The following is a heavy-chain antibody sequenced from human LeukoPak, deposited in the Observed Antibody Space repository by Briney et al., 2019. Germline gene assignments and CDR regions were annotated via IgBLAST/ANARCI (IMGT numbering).Heavy chain of an antibody. Sequence: GGSLRLSCEASGFTFSKHWMHWARQSPGKGLEWVANITPEGRRKFYVDSVRGRFTVSRDNARNSLYLQMNSLTPDDTAVYYCVRDADWAFNYWGQGALVTVSS. J-gene: IGHJ4*02. D-gene: IGHD3-9*01. V-gene: IGHV3-7*03. CDR1: GFTFSKHW. CDR2: ITPEGRRK. CDR3: VRDADWAFNY.